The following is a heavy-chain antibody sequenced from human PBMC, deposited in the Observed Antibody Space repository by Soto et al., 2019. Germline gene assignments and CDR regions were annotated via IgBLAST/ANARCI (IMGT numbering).Heavy chain of an antibody. J-gene: IGHJ4*02. V-gene: IGHV3-23*01. CDR1: GFNLGDYG. CDR3: GKGRPYGNQGALAF. D-gene: IGHD1-26*01. CDR2: ISYSGGIT. Sequence: QRLPYGASGFNLGDYGVSCVRQDPGKGLEWVSGISYSGGITYYADSVQGRFIISRDISKNTLYLEMNDLRADDTALYYCGKGRPYGNQGALAFRGQGTFVPVSS.